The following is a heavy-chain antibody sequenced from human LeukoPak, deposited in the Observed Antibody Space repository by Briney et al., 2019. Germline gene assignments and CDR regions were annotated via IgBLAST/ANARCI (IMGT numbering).Heavy chain of an antibody. D-gene: IGHD1-26*01. CDR3: ARTSRSGRAGGPFDI. CDR2: IYHDGST. CDR1: GHSITSTYSISGGYY. V-gene: IGHV4-38-2*01. Sequence: SETLSLTCDVSGHSITSTYSISGGYYWGCLRQPPGQGLEWIGSIYHDGSTYYNPSLKSRVAISVDTSDNLFSLNLTSVTAADTAVYFCARTSRSGRAGGPFDIWGLGTMVTVSS. J-gene: IGHJ3*02.